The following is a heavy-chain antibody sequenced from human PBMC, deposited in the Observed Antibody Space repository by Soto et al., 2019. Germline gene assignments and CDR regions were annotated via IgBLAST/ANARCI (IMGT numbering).Heavy chain of an antibody. CDR2: IYYSGST. CDR1: GGSISSGGYY. CDR3: ARGGDTTKVDF. J-gene: IGHJ4*02. Sequence: SETLSLTCTVSGGSISSGGYYWSWIRQHPGKGLEWIGYIYYSGSTYYNPSLKSRVTISVDTSTNQFSLNLRSVTAADTAVYYCARGGDTTKVDFWGQGTLVTVSS. V-gene: IGHV4-31*03. D-gene: IGHD3-16*01.